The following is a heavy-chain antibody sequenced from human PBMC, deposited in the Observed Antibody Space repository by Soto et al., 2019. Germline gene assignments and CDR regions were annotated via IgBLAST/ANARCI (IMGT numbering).Heavy chain of an antibody. J-gene: IGHJ5*02. CDR3: ASLLWFGELNWFDP. CDR2: IYYSGST. Sequence: SETLSLTCTVSGGSISSYYWSWIRQPPGKGLEWIGYIYYSGSTNYNPSLKSRVTISVDTSKNQFSLKLSSVTAADTAVYYCASLLWFGELNWFDPWGQGTLVTVSS. D-gene: IGHD3-10*01. V-gene: IGHV4-59*01. CDR1: GGSISSYY.